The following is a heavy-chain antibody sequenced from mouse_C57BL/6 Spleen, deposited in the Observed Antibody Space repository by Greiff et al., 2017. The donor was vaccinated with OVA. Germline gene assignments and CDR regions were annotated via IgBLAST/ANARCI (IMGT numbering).Heavy chain of an antibody. CDR3: ARDDGNYVWYVDV. CDR1: GFTFSDYY. D-gene: IGHD2-1*01. Sequence: EVKLMESGGGLVQPGGSLKLSCAASGFTFSDYYLYWVRQTPEKRLEWVAYISHGGDSTYYPATVQGRFTISSDNAKNTMDLQMSRMKSEDTAMYYCARDDGNYVWYVDVWGTGTTVTVSS. J-gene: IGHJ1*03. CDR2: ISHGGDST. V-gene: IGHV5-12*01.